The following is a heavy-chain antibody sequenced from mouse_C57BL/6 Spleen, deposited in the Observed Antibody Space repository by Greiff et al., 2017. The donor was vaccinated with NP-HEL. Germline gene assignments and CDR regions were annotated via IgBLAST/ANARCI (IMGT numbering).Heavy chain of an antibody. CDR2: IDPSDSYT. CDR1: GYTFTSYW. J-gene: IGHJ2*01. D-gene: IGHD1-1*01. Sequence: QVQLQQPGAELVMPGASVKLSCKASGYTFTSYWMHWVKQRPGQGLEWIGEIDPSDSYTNYNQKFKGKSTLTVDKSSSTAYMQLSSLTSEDSAVYYCARSTAVAPWYFDYWGQGTTLTVSS. CDR3: ARSTAVAPWYFDY. V-gene: IGHV1-69*01.